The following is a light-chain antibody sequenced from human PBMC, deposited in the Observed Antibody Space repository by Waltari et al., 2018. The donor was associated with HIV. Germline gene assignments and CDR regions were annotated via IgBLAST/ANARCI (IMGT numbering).Light chain of an antibody. V-gene: IGKV3-15*01. CDR3: QQYNNWHT. CDR1: QSVSNN. J-gene: IGKJ2*01. CDR2: GAS. Sequence: DTVMTQPPATLSVSPGERGTRSCRASQSVSNNLAWYQQKPGQAPRLLIYGASTRAAGIPARVSGSGSGTEFTLTITSLQSEDSALYYCQQYNNWHTFGQGTKLEIK.